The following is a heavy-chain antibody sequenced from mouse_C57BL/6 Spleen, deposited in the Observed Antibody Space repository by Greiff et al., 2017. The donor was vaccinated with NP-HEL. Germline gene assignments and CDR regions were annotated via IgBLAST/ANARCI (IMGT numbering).Heavy chain of an antibody. CDR3: ARGPTVNYAMDY. V-gene: IGHV1-80*01. D-gene: IGHD1-1*01. Sequence: QVHVKQSGAELVKPGASVKISCKASGYAFSSYWMNWVKQRPGKGLEWIGQIYPGDGDTNYNGKFKGKATLTADKSSSTAYMQLSSLTSEDSAVYFCARGPTVNYAMDYWGQGTSVTVSS. CDR1: GYAFSSYW. CDR2: IYPGDGDT. J-gene: IGHJ4*01.